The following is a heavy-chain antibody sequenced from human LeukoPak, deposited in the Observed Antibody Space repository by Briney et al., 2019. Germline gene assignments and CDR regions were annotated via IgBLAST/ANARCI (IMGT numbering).Heavy chain of an antibody. V-gene: IGHV3-23*01. Sequence: GGSLRLSCAASGFTFSSYAMSWVRQAPGKGLEWVSAISGSGGSTYYADSVKSRFTISRDNSKNTLYLQMNSLRAEDTAVYYCGREMATILRSPLDYWGQGTLVTVSS. CDR3: GREMATILRSPLDY. CDR2: ISGSGGST. J-gene: IGHJ4*02. D-gene: IGHD5-24*01. CDR1: GFTFSSYA.